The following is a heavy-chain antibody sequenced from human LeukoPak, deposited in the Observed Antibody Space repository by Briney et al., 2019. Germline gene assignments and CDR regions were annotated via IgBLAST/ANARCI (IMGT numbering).Heavy chain of an antibody. CDR2: IKEDGSES. Sequence: PGGSLTLSCVASGFSLSIYWMGWVRQAPGKGLEWVSNIKEDGSESYYVGSVKGRFTISRDSAKNSLYLQVNSLRAEDTATYYCVRADLRGSSWDFAYWGQGTLSIVSS. J-gene: IGHJ4*02. D-gene: IGHD6-13*01. CDR3: VRADLRGSSWDFAY. CDR1: GFSLSIYW. V-gene: IGHV3-7*04.